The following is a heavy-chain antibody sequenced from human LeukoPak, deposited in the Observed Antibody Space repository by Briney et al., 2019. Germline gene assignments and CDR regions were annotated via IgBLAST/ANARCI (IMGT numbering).Heavy chain of an antibody. J-gene: IGHJ4*02. Sequence: SQTLSLTCTVSGGSISSGSYYWSWIRKPAGKGLEWIGRIYTSGSTNYNPSLKSRVTISVDTSKNQFSLKLSSVTAADTAVYYCARETNFDFWSGYYTDYFDYWGQGTLVTVSS. CDR3: ARETNFDFWSGYYTDYFDY. CDR2: IYTSGST. D-gene: IGHD3-3*01. V-gene: IGHV4-61*02. CDR1: GGSISSGSYY.